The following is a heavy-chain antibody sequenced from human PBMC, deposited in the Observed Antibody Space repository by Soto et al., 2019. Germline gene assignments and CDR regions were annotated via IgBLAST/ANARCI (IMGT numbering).Heavy chain of an antibody. CDR3: ARGGGLSRWAYFDY. Sequence: GGSLRLSCVASGFTFSNYWMSWVRQAPGKGLEWVASIKQDGSEKYYVDSVKGRFTISRDNAKNSLYLQMSSLRVEDTTVYYCARGGGLSRWAYFDYWGQGILVTVSS. D-gene: IGHD1-26*01. J-gene: IGHJ4*02. CDR1: GFTFSNYW. V-gene: IGHV3-7*01. CDR2: IKQDGSEK.